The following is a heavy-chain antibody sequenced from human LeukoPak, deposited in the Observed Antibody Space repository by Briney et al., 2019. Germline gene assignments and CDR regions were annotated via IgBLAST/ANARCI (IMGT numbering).Heavy chain of an antibody. D-gene: IGHD1-26*01. J-gene: IGHJ4*02. Sequence: GGSLRLSCAASGFTFSSYAMGWVRQAPGKGLEGLQAISGSGGRTYSEDSVKGRFTIYRDNSKNTLYLQMNSLRAEDTAVYYCANWGAGYFDYWGQGNLVTVSS. CDR1: GFTFSSYA. CDR2: ISGSGGRT. V-gene: IGHV3-23*01. CDR3: ANWGAGYFDY.